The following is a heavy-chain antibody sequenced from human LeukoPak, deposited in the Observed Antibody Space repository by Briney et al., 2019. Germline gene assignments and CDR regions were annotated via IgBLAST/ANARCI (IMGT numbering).Heavy chain of an antibody. V-gene: IGHV4-59*01. D-gene: IGHD7-27*01. CDR2: MYSSGST. CDR1: GGSISSYY. J-gene: IGHJ2*01. CDR3: ARMNNWGRGWYFDL. Sequence: SETLSLTCTVSGGSISSYYWSWIRQPPGKGLEWVGYMYSSGSTNYNASLKSRVTISIDTSKNQFSLKVSSLTAADTAVYYCARMNNWGRGWYFDLWGRGTLVTVSS.